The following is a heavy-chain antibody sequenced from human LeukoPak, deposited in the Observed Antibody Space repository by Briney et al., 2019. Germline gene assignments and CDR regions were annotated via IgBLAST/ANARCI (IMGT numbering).Heavy chain of an antibody. V-gene: IGHV1-69*05. J-gene: IGHJ6*03. CDR3: AGSSNDCSSTSCYYYYYYMDV. D-gene: IGHD2-2*01. Sequence: SVKVSCKASGGTFSSYAISWVRQAPGQGLEWMGGIIPIFGTANYARKFQGRVTITTDESTSTAYMELSSLRSEDTAVYYCAGSSNDCSSTSCYYYYYYMDVWGKGTTVTVSS. CDR1: GGTFSSYA. CDR2: IIPIFGTA.